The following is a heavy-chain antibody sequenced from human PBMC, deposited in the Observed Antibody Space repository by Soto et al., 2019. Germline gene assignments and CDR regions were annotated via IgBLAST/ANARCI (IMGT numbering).Heavy chain of an antibody. CDR3: ARTSNYDFWSPTTAPFDY. CDR2: IDWDDDK. J-gene: IGHJ4*02. CDR1: GFSLSTSGMC. V-gene: IGHV2-70*11. D-gene: IGHD3-3*01. Sequence: SGPTLVKPTQTLTLTCTFSGFSLSTSGMCVSWIRQPPGKALEWLARIDWDDDKYYSTYLKTRLTISKDTSKNQVVLTMTNMDPVDTATYYCARTSNYDFWSPTTAPFDYWGQGTLVTVSS.